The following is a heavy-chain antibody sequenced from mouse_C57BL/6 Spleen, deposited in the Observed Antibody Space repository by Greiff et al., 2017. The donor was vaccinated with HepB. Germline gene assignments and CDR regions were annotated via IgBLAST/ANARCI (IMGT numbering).Heavy chain of an antibody. D-gene: IGHD2-5*01. CDR3: ARSNIYWYFDV. J-gene: IGHJ1*03. CDR1: GYTFTSYW. Sequence: QVQLQQPGAELVRPGSSVKLSCKASGYTFTSYWMHWVKQRPIQGLEWIGNIDPSDSETHYNQKFKDKATLTVDKSSSTAYMQRSSLTSEDSAVYYCARSNIYWYFDVWGTGTTVTVSS. V-gene: IGHV1-52*01. CDR2: IDPSDSET.